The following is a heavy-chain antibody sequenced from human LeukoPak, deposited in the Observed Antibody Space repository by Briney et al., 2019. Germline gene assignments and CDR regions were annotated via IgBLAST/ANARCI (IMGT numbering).Heavy chain of an antibody. CDR2: IYYSGST. CDR3: ARDGNCSSTSCYYYFDY. Sequence: SETLSLTCTVSGGSISSYYWSWIRQPPGKGLEWIGYIYYSGSTNYNPSLKSRVTISVDTSKNQFSLKLSSVTAADTAVYYCARDGNCSSTSCYYYFDYWGQGTLVTVSS. D-gene: IGHD2-2*01. CDR1: GGSISSYY. V-gene: IGHV4-59*01. J-gene: IGHJ4*02.